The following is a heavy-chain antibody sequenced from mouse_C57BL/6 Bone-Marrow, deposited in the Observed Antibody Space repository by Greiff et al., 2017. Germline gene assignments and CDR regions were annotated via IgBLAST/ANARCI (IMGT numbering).Heavy chain of an antibody. D-gene: IGHD3-3*01. CDR2: INPGSGGT. CDR3: ATGRARAWFAY. J-gene: IGHJ3*01. V-gene: IGHV1-54*01. CDR1: GYAFTNYL. Sequence: VQRVESGAELVRPGTSVKVSCKASGYAFTNYLIEWVKQRPGQGLEWIGVINPGSGGTNYNEKFKGKATLTADKSSSTAYMQLSSLTSEDSAVYFCATGRARAWFAYWGQGTLVTVSA.